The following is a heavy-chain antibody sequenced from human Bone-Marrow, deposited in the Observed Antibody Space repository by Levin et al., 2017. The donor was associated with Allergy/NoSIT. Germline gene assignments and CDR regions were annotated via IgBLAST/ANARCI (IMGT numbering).Heavy chain of an antibody. CDR3: ARDPLYGSGSYPY. CDR1: GGSISSGSYY. Sequence: SETLSLTCTVSGGSISSGSYYWSWIRQPAGTGLEWIGRIYTSGSTNYNPSLKSRVTISVDTSKNQFSLKLSSVTAADTAVYYCARDPLYGSGSYPYWGQGTLVTVSS. J-gene: IGHJ4*02. CDR2: IYTSGST. V-gene: IGHV4-61*02. D-gene: IGHD3-10*01.